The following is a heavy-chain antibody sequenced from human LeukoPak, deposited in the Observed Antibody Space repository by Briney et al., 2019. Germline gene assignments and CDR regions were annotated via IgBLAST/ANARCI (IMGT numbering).Heavy chain of an antibody. V-gene: IGHV1-8*01. D-gene: IGHD6-19*01. CDR3: AKADSSGWLPYWYFDL. J-gene: IGHJ2*01. CDR1: GYTFTSYD. Sequence: ASVKVSCKASGYTFTSYDINWVRQATGQGLEWMGWMNPNSGNTGYAQKFQGRVTMTRNTSISTAYMELSSLRSEDTAVYYCAKADSSGWLPYWYFDLWGRGTLVTVSS. CDR2: MNPNSGNT.